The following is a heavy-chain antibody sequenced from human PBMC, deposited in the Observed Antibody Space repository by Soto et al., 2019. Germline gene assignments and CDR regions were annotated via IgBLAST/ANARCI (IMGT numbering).Heavy chain of an antibody. CDR3: ARQYYYGSGSYYKGYYYYYMDV. D-gene: IGHD3-10*01. J-gene: IGHJ6*03. V-gene: IGHV4-34*01. CDR2: INHSGST. CDR1: GGSFSGYY. Sequence: QVQLQQWGAGLLKPSETLSLTCAVYGGSFSGYYWSWIRQPPGKGLAWIGEINHSGSTNYNPSLKSRGTIPVDTSKNQFSLKLSSVTAADTAVYYCARQYYYGSGSYYKGYYYYYMDVWGKGTTVTVSS.